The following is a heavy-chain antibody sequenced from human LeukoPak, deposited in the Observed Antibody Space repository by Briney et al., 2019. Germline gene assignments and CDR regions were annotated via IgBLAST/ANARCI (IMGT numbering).Heavy chain of an antibody. D-gene: IGHD3-16*02. J-gene: IGHJ3*02. Sequence: PGRSLRLSCAASGFTFSSYAMHWVRQAPGKGLEWVAVISYDGSNKYYADSVKGRFTISRDNSKNTLYLQMNSLRAEDTAVYYCARSDVGGVIVSYAFDIWGQGTMVTVSS. CDR2: ISYDGSNK. V-gene: IGHV3-30-3*01. CDR1: GFTFSSYA. CDR3: ARSDVGGVIVSYAFDI.